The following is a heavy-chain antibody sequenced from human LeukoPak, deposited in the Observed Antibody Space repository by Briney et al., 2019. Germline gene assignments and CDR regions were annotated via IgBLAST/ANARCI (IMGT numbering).Heavy chain of an antibody. CDR3: ARGRDDILTGYYDIWSGYMDV. V-gene: IGHV1-18*01. D-gene: IGHD3-9*01. CDR1: GYTFTSYG. CDR2: ISAYNGNT. J-gene: IGHJ6*03. Sequence: GASVKVSCKASGYTFTSYGISWVRQAPGQGLKWMGWISAYNGNTNYAQKLQGRVTMTTDTSTSTAYMELRSLRADDTVVYYCARGRDDILTGYYDIWSGYMDVWGKGTTVTVSS.